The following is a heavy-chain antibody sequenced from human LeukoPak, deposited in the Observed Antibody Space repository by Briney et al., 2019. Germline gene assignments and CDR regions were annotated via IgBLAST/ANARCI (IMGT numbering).Heavy chain of an antibody. V-gene: IGHV3-23*01. CDR3: ASLDTAKQPLANH. J-gene: IGHJ5*02. Sequence: QSGGSLRLSCAASGFTFSSYAMSWVRQAPGKGLEWVSAISGSGGSTYYADSVKGRFTISRDNSKNTLYLQMNSLRVEDTAMYYCASLDTAKQPLANHWGQGTLVTVSS. D-gene: IGHD5-18*01. CDR1: GFTFSSYA. CDR2: ISGSGGST.